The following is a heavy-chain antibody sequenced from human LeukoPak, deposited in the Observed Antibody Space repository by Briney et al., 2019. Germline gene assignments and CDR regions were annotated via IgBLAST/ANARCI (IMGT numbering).Heavy chain of an antibody. D-gene: IGHD3-10*01. CDR2: MNPNSGNT. CDR3: ARGLPMVRGVILRFFDP. J-gene: IGHJ5*02. CDR1: GYTFTIYD. Sequence: ASVTVSFTASGYTFTIYDINRVRQAQGQGKEWMGWMNPNSGNTGYAQEFQGRVTMTRNTSISTAYMELSSLRSEHTAVYYCARGLPMVRGVILRFFDPWGQGTLVTVSS. V-gene: IGHV1-8*01.